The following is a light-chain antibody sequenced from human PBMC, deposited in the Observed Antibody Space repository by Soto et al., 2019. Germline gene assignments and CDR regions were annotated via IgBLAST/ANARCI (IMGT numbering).Light chain of an antibody. J-gene: IGLJ1*01. CDR1: SSDVGSFNY. CDR2: DVT. CDR3: CSYAGSPYV. Sequence: QSVLTQPRSVSGSPGQSVAISCTRTSSDVGSFNYVSWYQQHPDKAPKLMIYDVTKRPSGVPDRFSGSKSGNTASLTISGLQAEDEADYYCCSYAGSPYVFGTGTKVTVL. V-gene: IGLV2-11*01.